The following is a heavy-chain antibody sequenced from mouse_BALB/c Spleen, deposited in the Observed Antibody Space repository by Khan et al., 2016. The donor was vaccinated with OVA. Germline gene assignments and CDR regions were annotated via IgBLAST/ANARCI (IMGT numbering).Heavy chain of an antibody. CDR2: INPSTGHT. CDR3: ARRGLRWDFDY. CDR1: GYTFINYW. J-gene: IGHJ2*01. D-gene: IGHD1-1*01. Sequence: VELVESGAELAKPGASVKMSCKASGYTFINYWILWVKQRPGQGLEWIGYINPSTGHTEYNQNFKDKATLTADKSSSTAYMQLSSLTSEDSAVYYCARRGLRWDFDYWGQGTTLTVSS. V-gene: IGHV1-7*01.